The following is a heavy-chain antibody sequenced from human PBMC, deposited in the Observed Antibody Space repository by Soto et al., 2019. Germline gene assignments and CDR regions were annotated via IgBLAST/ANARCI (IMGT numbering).Heavy chain of an antibody. Sequence: QVQLQESGPGLVKPSETLSLTCTVSGGSFKSGSSAWSWIRQPPGKGLEWIGYVYHTGRTSYNPSIKSRVSISMDTSKNQFSLKLDAVTADDTAVYFCARDFAYFDSWGQGTLVTVSS. J-gene: IGHJ4*02. D-gene: IGHD3-3*01. V-gene: IGHV4-61*01. CDR3: ARDFAYFDS. CDR2: VYHTGRT. CDR1: GGSFKSGSSA.